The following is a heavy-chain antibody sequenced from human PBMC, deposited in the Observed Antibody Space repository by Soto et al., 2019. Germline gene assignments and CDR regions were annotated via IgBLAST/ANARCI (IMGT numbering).Heavy chain of an antibody. V-gene: IGHV1-18*04. CDR1: GYTCPSYG. Sequence: QVQLVQSGAEVKKPGASVKVSCKASGYTCPSYGISWVRQAPGQGLEWMGWIGAYNGNTNYAQRFEGRVTMTTDTSTRTAHMELRSLKSDDTAVYFCARFLLTYDDILPGNAFDYWGQGTLVIVSS. CDR2: IGAYNGNT. J-gene: IGHJ4*02. CDR3: ARFLLTYDDILPGNAFDY. D-gene: IGHD3-9*01.